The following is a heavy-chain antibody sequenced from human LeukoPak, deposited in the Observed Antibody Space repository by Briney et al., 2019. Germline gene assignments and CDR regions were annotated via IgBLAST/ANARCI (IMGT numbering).Heavy chain of an antibody. V-gene: IGHV3-7*01. J-gene: IGHJ5*02. CDR2: IKQDGSEK. CDR3: ARDRGYGSGIKNYIDP. CDR1: GFTLSSYW. Sequence: PGGSLRLSCAASGFTLSSYWMSWVRQVPGKGLEWVANIKQDGSEKYYVDSVKGRFTISRDNAKNSLYLQMNSLRAEDTAVYYCARDRGYGSGIKNYIDPWGQGTLVTVSS. D-gene: IGHD3-10*01.